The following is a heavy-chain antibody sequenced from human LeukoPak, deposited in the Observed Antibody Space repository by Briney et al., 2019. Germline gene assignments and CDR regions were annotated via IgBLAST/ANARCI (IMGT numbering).Heavy chain of an antibody. Sequence: PGGSLRLSCAASGFTFSNYYMTWIRQAPGKGLKGVSYITSSGGAIYYADSVKGRFTISRDNAKNSLYLQMNSLRAEDTAAYYCAGVAGYCSTTSCYGYYFDSWGQGTLVTVSS. CDR1: GFTFSNYY. J-gene: IGHJ4*02. V-gene: IGHV3-11*04. D-gene: IGHD2-2*01. CDR2: ITSSGGAI. CDR3: AGVAGYCSTTSCYGYYFDS.